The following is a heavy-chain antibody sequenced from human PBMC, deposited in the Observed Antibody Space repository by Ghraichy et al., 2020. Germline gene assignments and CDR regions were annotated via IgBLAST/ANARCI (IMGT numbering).Heavy chain of an antibody. CDR3: ATRFKLTGSSGLDY. D-gene: IGHD3-9*01. V-gene: IGHV3-53*01. CDR1: GFTVSSNY. Sequence: GGSLRLSCAASGFTVSSNYMSWVRQAPGKGLEWVSVIYSGGSTYYADSVKGRFTISRDNSKNTLYLQMNSLRAEDTAVYYCATRFKLTGSSGLDYWGQGTLVTVSS. CDR2: IYSGGST. J-gene: IGHJ4*02.